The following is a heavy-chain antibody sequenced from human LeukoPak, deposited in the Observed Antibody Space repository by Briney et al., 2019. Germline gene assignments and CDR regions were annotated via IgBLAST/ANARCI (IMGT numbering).Heavy chain of an antibody. CDR2: ISSSGSTI. D-gene: IGHD3-9*01. CDR1: GFTFSSYE. V-gene: IGHV3-48*03. Sequence: PGGSLRLSCAASGFTFSSYEMNWVRQAPGKGLEWVSYISSSGSTIYYADPVKGRFTISRDNAKNSLYLQMNSLRAEDTAVYYCAKEIFYDILTGGFDYWGQGTLVTVSS. CDR3: AKEIFYDILTGGFDY. J-gene: IGHJ4*02.